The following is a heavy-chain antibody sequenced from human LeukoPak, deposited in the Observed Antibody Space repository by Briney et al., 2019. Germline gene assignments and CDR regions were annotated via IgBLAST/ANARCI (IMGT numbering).Heavy chain of an antibody. V-gene: IGHV1-46*03. J-gene: IGHJ4*02. Sequence: ASVKVSCKASGYPFTTYYIHWVRQAPSQGLEWMAILNPSGGSSTYAQKFQGRLTVTRDTSTSTVYMAMSSLTSDDTAVYYCLRASDTAMNRDDYWGQGTLVTVSA. CDR2: LNPSGGSS. CDR3: LRASDTAMNRDDY. D-gene: IGHD5-18*01. CDR1: GYPFTTYY.